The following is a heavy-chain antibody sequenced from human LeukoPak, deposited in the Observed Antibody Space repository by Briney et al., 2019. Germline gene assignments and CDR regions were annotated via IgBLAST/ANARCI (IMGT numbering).Heavy chain of an antibody. CDR3: AKGHSSSWYYFDY. CDR2: ISYDGSNK. D-gene: IGHD6-13*01. J-gene: IGHJ4*02. V-gene: IGHV3-30*18. Sequence: GESLRLSCAASGFTFSSYGMHWVRQAPGKGLEWVAVISYDGSNKYYADSVKGRFTISRDNSKNTLYLQMNSLRAEDTAVYYCAKGHSSSWYYFDYWGQGTLVTVSS. CDR1: GFTFSSYG.